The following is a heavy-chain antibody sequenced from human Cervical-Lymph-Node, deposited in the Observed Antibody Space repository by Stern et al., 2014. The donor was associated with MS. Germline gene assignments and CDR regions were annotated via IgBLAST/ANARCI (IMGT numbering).Heavy chain of an antibody. Sequence: VQLVESGGGLVKPGGPLRLSCAASGFTFSDHFMSWIRRAPGKGLGWVSYISSSSSTIYYADSVKGRFTISRDNAKNLLYLQMSSLRVEDTAVYYCARDSGSSSGFLDYWGQGTLVTVSS. CDR1: GFTFSDHF. CDR2: ISSSSSTI. CDR3: ARDSGSSSGFLDY. D-gene: IGHD6-6*01. J-gene: IGHJ4*02. V-gene: IGHV3-11*01.